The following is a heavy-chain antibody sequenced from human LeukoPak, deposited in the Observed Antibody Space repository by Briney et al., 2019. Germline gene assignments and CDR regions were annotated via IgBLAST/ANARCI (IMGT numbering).Heavy chain of an antibody. D-gene: IGHD2-15*01. J-gene: IGHJ4*02. Sequence: ASVKVSCKASGYTFTGYYMHWVRQAPGQGLEWMGWISAYNGNTNYAQKLQGRVTMTTDTSTSTAYMELRSLRSDDTAVYYCARGRYCSGGSCLYYFDYWGQGTLVTVSS. CDR3: ARGRYCSGGSCLYYFDY. CDR2: ISAYNGNT. V-gene: IGHV1-18*04. CDR1: GYTFTGYY.